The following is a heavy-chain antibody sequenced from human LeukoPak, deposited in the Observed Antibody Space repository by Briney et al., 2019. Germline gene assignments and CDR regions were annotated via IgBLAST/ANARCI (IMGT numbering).Heavy chain of an antibody. CDR1: GGSFSGYY. CDR3: ARAKPGSGRVHSIRYYYYGMDV. CDR2: INHSGST. V-gene: IGHV4-34*01. J-gene: IGHJ6*02. Sequence: NPSETLSLTCAVYGGSFSGYYWSWIRQPPGKGLEWIWEINHSGSTNYNPSLKSRVTISVDTSKNQFSLKLSSVTAADTAVYYCARAKPGSGRVHSIRYYYYGMDVWGQGTTVTVSS. D-gene: IGHD3-10*01.